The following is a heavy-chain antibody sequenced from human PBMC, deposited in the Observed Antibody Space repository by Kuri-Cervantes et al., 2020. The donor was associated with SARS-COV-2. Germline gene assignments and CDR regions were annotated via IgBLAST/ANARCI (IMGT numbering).Heavy chain of an antibody. J-gene: IGHJ4*02. CDR1: GGSFSGYK. Sequence: SQTLSLTCAVYGGSFSGYKWNWIRQSPGKGLEWIGEINHSGSTNYNPSLKSRVTISVDTSKNQFSLKLSSVTAADTAVYYCASVPGIGYYFDYWGQGTLVTVSS. V-gene: IGHV4-34*01. CDR2: INHSGST. D-gene: IGHD3-10*01. CDR3: ASVPGIGYYFDY.